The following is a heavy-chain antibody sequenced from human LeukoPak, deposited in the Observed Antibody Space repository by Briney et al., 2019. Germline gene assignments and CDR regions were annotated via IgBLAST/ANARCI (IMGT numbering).Heavy chain of an antibody. J-gene: IGHJ4*02. CDR2: ISGSGGNT. CDR3: AAQGSGYARSPDY. Sequence: GGSLRLSCAASGLTFSSYAMSWVRQAPGKGLEWVSFISGSGGNTYSADSVKGRFTISRDNSKNMMYLQVNSLRAEDTAVYYCAAQGSGYARSPDYWGQGTLVTVSS. CDR1: GLTFSSYA. V-gene: IGHV3-23*01. D-gene: IGHD5-12*01.